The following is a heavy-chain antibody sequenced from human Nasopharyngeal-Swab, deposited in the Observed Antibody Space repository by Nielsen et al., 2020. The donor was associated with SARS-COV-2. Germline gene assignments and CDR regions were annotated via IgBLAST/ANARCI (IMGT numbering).Heavy chain of an antibody. CDR2: IYYSGST. V-gene: IGHV4-31*02. CDR3: ARLIVATSWYFDL. CDR1: GGSISSGGYY. J-gene: IGHJ2*01. D-gene: IGHD5-12*01. Sequence: SCTVSGGSISSGGYYWSWIRQHPGKGLEWIGYIYYSGSTYYNPSLKSRVTISVDTSKNQFSLKLSSVTAADTAVYYCARLIVATSWYFDLRGRGTLVTVSS.